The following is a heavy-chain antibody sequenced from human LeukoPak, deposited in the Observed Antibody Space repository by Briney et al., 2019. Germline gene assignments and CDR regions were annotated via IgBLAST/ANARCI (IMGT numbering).Heavy chain of an antibody. Sequence: GGSLRLSCAASELTFTGYWMNWVRQAPGKGLQWVGNIRQDGGLTHYSDSMKGRFTISRDDAKRSLYLQMNSLRPEDTAVYYCARDGHSSGSFDYWGQGTLVTVSS. V-gene: IGHV3-7*01. CDR3: ARDGHSSGSFDY. D-gene: IGHD3-10*01. CDR2: IRQDGGLT. J-gene: IGHJ4*02. CDR1: ELTFTGYW.